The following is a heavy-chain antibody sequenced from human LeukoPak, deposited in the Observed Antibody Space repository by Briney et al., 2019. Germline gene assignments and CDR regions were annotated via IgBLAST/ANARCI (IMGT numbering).Heavy chain of an antibody. D-gene: IGHD4-17*01. CDR3: TKDPNGDYVGAFDP. V-gene: IGHV3-23*01. Sequence: GGSLRLSCAASGFTVSSNYMSWVRQAPGKGLEWVSGISERGGSTNYADSVKGRFIISRDTSKNTVYLQMNSLRVEDTAVYYCTKDPNGDYVGAFDPWGQGTLVTVSS. CDR1: GFTVSSNY. J-gene: IGHJ5*02. CDR2: ISERGGST.